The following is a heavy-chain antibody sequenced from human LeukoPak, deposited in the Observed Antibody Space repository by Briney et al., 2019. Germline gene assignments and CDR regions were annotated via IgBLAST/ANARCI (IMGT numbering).Heavy chain of an antibody. J-gene: IGHJ4*02. V-gene: IGHV1-18*01. CDR1: GYTFTSYG. CDR2: ISAYNGNT. D-gene: IGHD3-22*01. CDR3: ATLTYYYDSSGMG. Sequence: ASVKVSCKASGYTFTSYGISWVRQAPGQGLEWMGWISAYNGNTIYAQKFQGRVTMTEDTSTDTAYMELSSLRSEDTAVYYCATLTYYYDSSGMGWGQGTLVTVSS.